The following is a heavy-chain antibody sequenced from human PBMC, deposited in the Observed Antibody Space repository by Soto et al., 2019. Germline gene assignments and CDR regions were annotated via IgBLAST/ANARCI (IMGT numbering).Heavy chain of an antibody. CDR2: IYTSGST. D-gene: IGHD3-10*01. CDR3: ARDHYGAGSYYGPYGMDV. Sequence: TSETLSLTCTVSGGSISSYYLSWIRQPAGKGLEWIGRIYTSGSTNYNPSLKSRVTMSVDTSKNQFSLKLSSVTAADTAVYYCARDHYGAGSYYGPYGMDVWGQGTTVTVYS. V-gene: IGHV4-4*07. J-gene: IGHJ6*02. CDR1: GGSISSYY.